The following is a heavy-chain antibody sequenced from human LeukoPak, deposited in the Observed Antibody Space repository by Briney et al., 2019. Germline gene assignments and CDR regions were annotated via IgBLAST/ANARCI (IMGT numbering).Heavy chain of an antibody. CDR3: TTGIVVVPAAIPS. Sequence: GGSLRLSCAASGFTFSNAWMSWVRQAPGKGLEWVGRIKSKTDGGTTDYAAPVKGRFTISRHDSKNTLYLQMNSLKTEDTAVYYCTTGIVVVPAAIPSWGQGTLVTVSS. CDR2: IKSKTDGGTT. CDR1: GFTFSNAW. V-gene: IGHV3-15*01. J-gene: IGHJ4*02. D-gene: IGHD2-2*02.